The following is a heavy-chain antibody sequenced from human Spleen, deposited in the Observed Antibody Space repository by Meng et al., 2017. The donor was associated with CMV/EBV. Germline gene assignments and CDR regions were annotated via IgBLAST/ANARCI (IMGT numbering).Heavy chain of an antibody. D-gene: IGHD2-2*01. CDR3: ASNNYCSSTSCQYYFDY. CDR1: GTFSSYA. CDR2: IIPIFGTA. J-gene: IGHJ4*02. Sequence: GTFSSYAIRWVRQAPGQGLEWMGGIIPIFGTANYAQKFQGRVTITTDESTSTAYMELSSLRSEDTAVYYCASNNYCSSTSCQYYFDYWGQGTLVTVSS. V-gene: IGHV1-69*05.